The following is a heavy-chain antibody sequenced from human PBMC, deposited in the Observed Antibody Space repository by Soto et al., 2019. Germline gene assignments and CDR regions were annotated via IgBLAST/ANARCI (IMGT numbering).Heavy chain of an antibody. CDR1: GGTFSSYA. CDR2: IIPIFGTA. Sequence: QVQLVQSGAEVKKPGSSVKVSCKASGGTFSSYAISWVRQAPGQGLEWMGGIIPIFGTANYAQKFQGRVTITADKCTSTAYRELSSLRTEDTAVYYCAGLAPKSVIPPTYYFYGMDVWGQGTTVTVSS. D-gene: IGHD3-22*01. CDR3: AGLAPKSVIPPTYYFYGMDV. V-gene: IGHV1-69*06. J-gene: IGHJ6*02.